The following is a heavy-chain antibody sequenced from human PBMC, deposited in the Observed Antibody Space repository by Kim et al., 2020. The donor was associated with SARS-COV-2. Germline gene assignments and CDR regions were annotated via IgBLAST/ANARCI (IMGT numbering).Heavy chain of an antibody. Sequence: ASVKVSCKASGYTFSDYYIHWVRQAPGQGLEWIGRIHSNSGDTNTKYTQEFQGRFTMTTDTSISTAYMELSRLRPDDTALYYCARTKSPYVGAITDYWGQ. CDR3: ARTKSPYVGAITDY. V-gene: IGHV1-2*06. CDR2: IHSNSGDT. D-gene: IGHD1-26*01. J-gene: IGHJ4*02. CDR1: GYTFSDYY.